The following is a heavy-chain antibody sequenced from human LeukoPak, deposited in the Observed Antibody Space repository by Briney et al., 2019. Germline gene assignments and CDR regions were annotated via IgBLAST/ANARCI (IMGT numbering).Heavy chain of an antibody. CDR1: GFRFSSYA. V-gene: IGHV3-23*01. D-gene: IGHD1-26*01. Sequence: TGGSLRLSCAASGFRFSSYAMSWVRQAPGKGLEWVSAISSSGSNTNYANSVKGRFIISRDNSKRTLFLQMNSLRAEDTAVYYCAKVHYTASFPGSFPGRNYFDSWGQGSLVTVSS. CDR2: ISSSGSNT. J-gene: IGHJ4*02. CDR3: AKVHYTASFPGSFPGRNYFDS.